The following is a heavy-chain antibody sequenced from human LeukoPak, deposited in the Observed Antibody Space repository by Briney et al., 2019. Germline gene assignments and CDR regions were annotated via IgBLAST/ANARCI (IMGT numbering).Heavy chain of an antibody. CDR1: LDSTTSNF. V-gene: IGHV4-4*02. CDR2: IHRSGST. D-gene: IGHD3-16*02. Sequence: SETLSLTCTVSLDSTTSNFWSWVRQPPGKGLEWIGEIHRSGSTNYNPSLQRRVTISIDRPKNQIALELSSVTAADTAVYYCAREIIGGFNPGAYWGQGTLVIVSS. J-gene: IGHJ4*02. CDR3: AREIIGGFNPGAY.